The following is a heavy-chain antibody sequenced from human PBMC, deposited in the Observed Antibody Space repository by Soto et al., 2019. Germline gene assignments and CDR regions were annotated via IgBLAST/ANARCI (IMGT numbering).Heavy chain of an antibody. J-gene: IGHJ4*02. CDR1: GFTFSDYG. D-gene: IGHD1-20*01. CDR2: ISYDGNNR. CDR3: SCGDNSFDY. Sequence: QVQLVESGGGVVQPGRSLRVSCAASGFTFSDYGIYWVRQAPGKGLEWVALISYDGNNREYGDSVKGRFTIFRDNSRNTLYLQTNRLRVEDAAVYYCSCGDNSFDYWGQGTLVTVSS. V-gene: IGHV3-30*03.